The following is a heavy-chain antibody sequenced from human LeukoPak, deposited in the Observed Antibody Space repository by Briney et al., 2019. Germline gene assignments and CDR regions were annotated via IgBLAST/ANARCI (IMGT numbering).Heavy chain of an antibody. V-gene: IGHV4-34*01. J-gene: IGHJ6*02. Sequence: SETLSLTCTVSGGSISSYYWSWIRQPAGKGLEWIGEINHSGSTNYNPSLKSRVTISVDTSKNQFSLKLSSVTAADTAVYYCARGSAYGDYETTDYYYGMDVWGQGTTVTVSS. CDR2: INHSGST. CDR1: GGSISSYY. CDR3: ARGSAYGDYETTDYYYGMDV. D-gene: IGHD4-17*01.